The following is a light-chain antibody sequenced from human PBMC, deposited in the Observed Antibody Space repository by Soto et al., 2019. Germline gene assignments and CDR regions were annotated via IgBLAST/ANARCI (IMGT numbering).Light chain of an antibody. CDR1: SSDIGGYNY. CDR2: DVS. V-gene: IGLV2-14*01. J-gene: IGLJ1*01. CDR3: TSYTSNSTLV. Sequence: LTQPASVSGSPGQSITISCTGTSSDIGGYNYVSWYQQHPGKAPKLMIYDVSNRPSGVSNRFSGSKSGNTASLTISGLQAEDEADFYCTSYTSNSTLVFGTGTKVTVL.